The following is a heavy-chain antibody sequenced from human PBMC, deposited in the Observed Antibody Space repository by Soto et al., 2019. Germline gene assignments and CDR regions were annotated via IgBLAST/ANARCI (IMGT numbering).Heavy chain of an antibody. CDR2: IIPLLGTA. J-gene: IGHJ6*02. Sequence: SVKVSCKASGGTFSSYAISRVRQAPGQGLEWMGGIIPLLGTANYAQKVQGRVTINADKATSTAYMELSSLRSEDTAVCYCARPNNDFWSGYYPGRAQVNYYYYYGMDVWGQGTTLTVS. V-gene: IGHV1-69*06. CDR3: ARPNNDFWSGYYPGRAQVNYYYYYGMDV. D-gene: IGHD3-3*01. CDR1: GGTFSSYA.